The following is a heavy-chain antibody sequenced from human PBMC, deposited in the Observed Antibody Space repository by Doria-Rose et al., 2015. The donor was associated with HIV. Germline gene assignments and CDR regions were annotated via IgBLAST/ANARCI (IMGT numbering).Heavy chain of an antibody. D-gene: IGHD6-13*01. CDR2: IFSDVER. V-gene: IGHV2-26*01. CDR3: ARIKSSRWYHKYYFDF. Sequence: GPVLVKPTETLTLTCTVSGVSLSSPGMGVSWIRQPPGKALEWLAHIFSDVERSYKTSLKSRITISMGTSKSQVVLTMTDMDPVDTATYYCARIKSSRWYHKYYFDFWGQGTLVIVSA. J-gene: IGHJ4*02. CDR1: GVSLSSPGMG.